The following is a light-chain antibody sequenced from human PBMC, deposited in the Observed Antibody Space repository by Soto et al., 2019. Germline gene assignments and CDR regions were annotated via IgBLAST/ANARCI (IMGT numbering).Light chain of an antibody. CDR1: QSVSSY. J-gene: IGKJ4*01. Sequence: EIVLTQSPATLSLSPGERATLSCRASQSVSSYFAWYQQKPGQAPRLLIYDASNRATGIPARFSGSGSGTDFPLTISSLEPEDFAVYYCQQRSNWPTFGGGTKVEIK. CDR2: DAS. CDR3: QQRSNWPT. V-gene: IGKV3-11*01.